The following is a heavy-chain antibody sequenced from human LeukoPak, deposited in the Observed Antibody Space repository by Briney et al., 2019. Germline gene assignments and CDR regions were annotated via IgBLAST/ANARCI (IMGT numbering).Heavy chain of an antibody. V-gene: IGHV3-64*01. CDR3: ARGHVNGSFLDY. J-gene: IGHJ4*02. D-gene: IGHD1-26*01. CDR2: ISNNGGST. CDR1: GFTFSSYA. Sequence: PGGSLRLSCAASGFTFSSYAMHWVRQAPGKGLEYVSTISNNGGSTYYANSVKGRITISRDNSKNTLYLQMGSLRAEDMAVYYCARGHVNGSFLDYWGQGTLVTVSS.